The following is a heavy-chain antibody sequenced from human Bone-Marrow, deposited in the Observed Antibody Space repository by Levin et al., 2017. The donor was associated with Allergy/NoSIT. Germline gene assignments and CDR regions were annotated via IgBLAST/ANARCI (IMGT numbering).Heavy chain of an antibody. V-gene: IGHV3-21*01. CDR1: GFTFSSYS. D-gene: IGHD3-22*01. Sequence: GGSLRLSCAASGFTFSSYSMNWVRQAPGKGLEWVSSISSSSSYIYYADSVKGRFTISRDNAKNSLYLQMNSLRAEDTAVYYCARGDDSSGYYYEGAGSLIDYWGQGTLVTVS. CDR2: ISSSSSYI. J-gene: IGHJ4*02. CDR3: ARGDDSSGYYYEGAGSLIDY.